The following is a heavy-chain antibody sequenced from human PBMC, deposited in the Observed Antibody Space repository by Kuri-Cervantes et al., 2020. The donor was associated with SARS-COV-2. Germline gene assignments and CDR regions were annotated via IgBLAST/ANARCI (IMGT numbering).Heavy chain of an antibody. Sequence: GESLKISCAASGFTFSSYAMHWVRQAPGKGLEWVAVISYDGSNKYYADSVQGRFTISRDNAKNSLYLQMNSLRAEDTALYYCARDLRLFGVVNPSYFDCWGQGTLVTVSS. CDR3: ARDLRLFGVVNPSYFDC. J-gene: IGHJ4*02. CDR1: GFTFSSYA. CDR2: ISYDGSNK. V-gene: IGHV3-30-3*01. D-gene: IGHD3-3*01.